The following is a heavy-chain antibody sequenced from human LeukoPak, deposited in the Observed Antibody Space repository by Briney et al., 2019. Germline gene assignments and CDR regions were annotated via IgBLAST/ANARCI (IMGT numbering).Heavy chain of an antibody. CDR3: ARLHFDWSLTH. CDR2: IYTSGST. D-gene: IGHD3-9*01. Sequence: SQTLSLTCTVSGGSISSGSYYWSWIRQPAGKGLEWIGRIYTSGSTNYNPSLKSRVTISVDTSKNQFSLKLSSVTAADTAVYYCARLHFDWSLTHWGQGTLVTVSS. CDR1: GGSISSGSYY. V-gene: IGHV4-61*02. J-gene: IGHJ4*02.